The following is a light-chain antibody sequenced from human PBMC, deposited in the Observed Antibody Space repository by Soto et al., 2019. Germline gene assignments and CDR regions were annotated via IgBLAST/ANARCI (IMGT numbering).Light chain of an antibody. J-gene: IGKJ4*01. V-gene: IGKV4-1*01. CDR1: QSVLYSSDNKNY. CDR3: QQYYSTPLT. Sequence: DFVVTQSPDSLPVSLGERATINCKSSQSVLYSSDNKNYLAWYQQKPGQPPKLLIYWASTRESGVPDRFSGSGSGTDITLTINSLQAEDVAVYYCQQYYSTPLTFGGGTKVEIK. CDR2: WAS.